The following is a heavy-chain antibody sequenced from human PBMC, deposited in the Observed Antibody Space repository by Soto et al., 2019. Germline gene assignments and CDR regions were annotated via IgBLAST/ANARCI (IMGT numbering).Heavy chain of an antibody. Sequence: EVQLVESGGGLIQPGGSLRLTCAASGFSVSSHSMSWVRQAPGKGLEWVSFIYSGGDTYYADSVKGRFTISRDNYKNTLYLQMNSLRVDDTAFYYCARDCSGGSCYPALGAWGQGTLVTVSS. V-gene: IGHV3-53*01. CDR2: IYSGGDT. CDR3: ARDCSGGSCYPALGA. D-gene: IGHD2-15*01. J-gene: IGHJ5*02. CDR1: GFSVSSHS.